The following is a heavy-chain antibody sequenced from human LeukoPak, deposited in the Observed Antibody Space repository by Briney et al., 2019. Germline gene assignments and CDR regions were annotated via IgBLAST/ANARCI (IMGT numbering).Heavy chain of an antibody. V-gene: IGHV3-74*01. CDR1: GFTFSSYW. CDR2: INSDGSST. CDR3: AGGPGVYYYGMDV. J-gene: IGHJ6*02. Sequence: GGPLRLSCAASGFTFSSYWMPWVRQAPGKGLVWVSRINSDGSSTSYADSVKGRFTISRDNSKNTLYLQMNSLRAEDTALYYCAGGPGVYYYGMDVWGQGTSVTVSS.